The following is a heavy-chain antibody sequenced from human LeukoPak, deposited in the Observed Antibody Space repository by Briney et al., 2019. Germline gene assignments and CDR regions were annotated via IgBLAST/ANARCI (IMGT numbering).Heavy chain of an antibody. J-gene: IGHJ3*02. CDR2: INPNSGGT. D-gene: IGHD3-10*02. V-gene: IGHV1-2*02. CDR1: GYTFTAYY. CDR3: ASCSGRSGDRDDAFDI. Sequence: ASVKVSCKAFGYTFTAYYMHWVRQAPGQGLEWMGWINPNSGGTDYAQKFQGRVTLARDTSISTAYMELSSLRSEDTAVYCCASCSGRSGDRDDAFDIWGQGTMVTVSS.